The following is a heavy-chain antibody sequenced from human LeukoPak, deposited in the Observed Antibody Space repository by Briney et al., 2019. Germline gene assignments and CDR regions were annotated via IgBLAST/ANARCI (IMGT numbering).Heavy chain of an antibody. CDR3: ADSLVGTVVPAAIEAPGQKAFDY. D-gene: IGHD2-2*02. CDR1: GGSISSSSYY. Sequence: SETLSLTCTVSGGSISSSSYYWGCIPQPPGKGLEWIGSSYCSGRTYYNPSLGRRVTICVDTYKNQYSLKLSSVTAADTAVYDCADSLVGTVVPAAIEAPGQKAFDYWGQGTLVTVSS. CDR2: SYCSGRT. V-gene: IGHV4-39*01. J-gene: IGHJ4*02.